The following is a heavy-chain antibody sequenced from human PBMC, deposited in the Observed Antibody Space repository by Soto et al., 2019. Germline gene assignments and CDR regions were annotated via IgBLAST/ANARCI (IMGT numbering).Heavy chain of an antibody. D-gene: IGHD3-16*01. Sequence: ASVKVSCKASGGTFSSYAISWVRQAPGQGLEWMGGIIPIFGTANYAQKFQGRVTITADESTSTAYMELSSLRSEDTAVYYCARANCDYPLLGDYYYYGMDVWGQGTTVTVSS. V-gene: IGHV1-69*13. CDR2: IIPIFGTA. CDR1: GGTFSSYA. CDR3: ARANCDYPLLGDYYYYGMDV. J-gene: IGHJ6*02.